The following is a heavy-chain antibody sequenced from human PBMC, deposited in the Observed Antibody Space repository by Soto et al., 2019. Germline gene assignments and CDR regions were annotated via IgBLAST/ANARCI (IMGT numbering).Heavy chain of an antibody. J-gene: IGHJ4*02. CDR2: ISYSGST. Sequence: SETLSLTCTVSGGSMSSYYWTWLRQSPGRGLEWIGYISYSGSTYYNPSLKSRVTISADTSKNQFSLRMNSMIAADTAVYYCARADPDASVGYWGQGTLITVSS. V-gene: IGHV4-59*01. D-gene: IGHD2-15*01. CDR3: ARADPDASVGY. CDR1: GGSMSSYY.